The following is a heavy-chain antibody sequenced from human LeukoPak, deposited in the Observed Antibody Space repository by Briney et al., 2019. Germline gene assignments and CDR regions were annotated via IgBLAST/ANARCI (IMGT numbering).Heavy chain of an antibody. D-gene: IGHD2-15*01. Sequence: SVKVSCKAPGYTFTSYGISWVRQAPGQGLEWMGWISAYNGNTNYAQKLQGRVTMTTDTSTSTAYMELRSLRSDDTAVYYCARVSNRYCSGGSCLGVDYWGQGTLVTVSS. V-gene: IGHV1-18*01. CDR3: ARVSNRYCSGGSCLGVDY. CDR1: GYTFTSYG. CDR2: ISAYNGNT. J-gene: IGHJ4*02.